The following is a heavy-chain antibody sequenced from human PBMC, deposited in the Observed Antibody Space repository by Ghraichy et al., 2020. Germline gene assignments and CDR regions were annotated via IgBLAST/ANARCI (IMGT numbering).Heavy chain of an antibody. CDR1: GGSISSYY. CDR3: ARDQKAIAAADYYYYGMDV. V-gene: IGHV4-59*01. CDR2: IYYSGST. Sequence: SETLSLTCTVSGGSISSYYWSWIRQPPGKGLEWIGYIYYSGSTNYNPSLKSRVTISVDTSKNQFSLKLSSVTAADTAVYYCARDQKAIAAADYYYYGMDVWGQGTTVTVSS. D-gene: IGHD6-13*01. J-gene: IGHJ6*02.